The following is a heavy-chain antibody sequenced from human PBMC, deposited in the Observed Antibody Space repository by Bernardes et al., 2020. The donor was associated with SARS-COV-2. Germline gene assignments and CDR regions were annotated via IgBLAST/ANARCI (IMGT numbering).Heavy chain of an antibody. J-gene: IGHJ6*02. CDR3: ARGGEGGHSYGMDV. Sequence: SVKVSCKASGGTFSSYAISWVRQAPGQGLEWMGRIIPIFGTANYAQKFQGRVTITADESTSTAYMELSSLRSEDTAVYYCARGGEGGHSYGMDVWGQGTTVTVSS. CDR1: GGTFSSYA. CDR2: IIPIFGTA. V-gene: IGHV1-69*13. D-gene: IGHD3-16*01.